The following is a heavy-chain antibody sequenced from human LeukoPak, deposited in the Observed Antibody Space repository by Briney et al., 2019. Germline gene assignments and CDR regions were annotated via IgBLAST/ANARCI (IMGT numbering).Heavy chain of an antibody. CDR1: GGSISSSTYY. Sequence: SETLSLTCTVSGGSISSSTYYWGWIRQPPGKGLEWIGIIYYSGSTYYSPSLKSRVTISLDTSKNQFSLKLSSVTAADTAVYSCAHTYYYGSGNKGDYWGQGTLVTVSS. CDR2: IYYSGST. V-gene: IGHV4-39*01. CDR3: AHTYYYGSGNKGDY. J-gene: IGHJ4*02. D-gene: IGHD3-10*01.